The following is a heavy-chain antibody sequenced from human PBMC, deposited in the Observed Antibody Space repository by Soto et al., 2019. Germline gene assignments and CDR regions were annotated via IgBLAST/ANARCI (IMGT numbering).Heavy chain of an antibody. J-gene: IGHJ6*02. D-gene: IGHD5-18*01. CDR2: ISGSGGST. Sequence: GGSLRLSCAASGFTFSSYAMSWVRQAPGKGLEWVSAISGSGGSTYYADSVKGRFTISRDNSKNTLYLQMSSLRAEDTAVYYCAKAQPPPWWDTAGYYGMDVWGQGTTVTVSS. CDR1: GFTFSSYA. CDR3: AKAQPPPWWDTAGYYGMDV. V-gene: IGHV3-23*01.